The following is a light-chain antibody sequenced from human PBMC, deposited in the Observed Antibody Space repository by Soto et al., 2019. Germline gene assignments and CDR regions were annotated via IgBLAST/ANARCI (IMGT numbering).Light chain of an antibody. V-gene: IGLV2-14*01. J-gene: IGLJ1*01. CDR3: SSYTSSSTYV. CDR2: EVS. Sequence: QSALTQPASVSGYPGQSVTISCNGTSSDVGGYNYVSWYQQHPGKAPKLMIYEVSNRPSGVSNRFSGSKSGNTASLTISGLQAEDEADYYCSSYTSSSTYVFGTGTKVTVL. CDR1: SSDVGGYNY.